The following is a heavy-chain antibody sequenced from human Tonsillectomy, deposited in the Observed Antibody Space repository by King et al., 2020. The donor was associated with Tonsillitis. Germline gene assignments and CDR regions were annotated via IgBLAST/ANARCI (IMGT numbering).Heavy chain of an antibody. CDR1: GFTLSSYD. CDR3: ARAANYYYYYMDV. D-gene: IGHD5-24*01. Sequence: QLVQSGGGLVQPGGSLRLSCAASGFTLSSYDMNWVRQAPGKGLEWVANINQHGSEKYYVDSVKGRFTISRDNAKNSVSLQMNSLRAEDTAVYYCARAANYYYYYMDVWGKGTTVTVSS. J-gene: IGHJ6*03. V-gene: IGHV3-7*01. CDR2: INQHGSEK.